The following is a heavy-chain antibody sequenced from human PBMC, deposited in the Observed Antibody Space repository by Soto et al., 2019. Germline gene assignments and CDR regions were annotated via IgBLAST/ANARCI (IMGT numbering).Heavy chain of an antibody. CDR3: ARGYGSGSYYEH. Sequence: GASVKVSCKASGYSFTSNYTHWVRQAPGQGLEWLGIINPSSGSTNYAQKFQGRVTMTRDTSTSTVYMELSSLRSGDTAVYYCARGYGSGSYYEHWGQGTLVTVSS. CDR1: GYSFTSNY. D-gene: IGHD3-10*01. V-gene: IGHV1-46*01. J-gene: IGHJ4*02. CDR2: INPSSGST.